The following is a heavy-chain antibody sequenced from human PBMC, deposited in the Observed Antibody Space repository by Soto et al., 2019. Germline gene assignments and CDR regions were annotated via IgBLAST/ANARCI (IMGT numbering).Heavy chain of an antibody. D-gene: IGHD6-13*01. Sequence: PGGSLRLSCSASGFTFSSYAMHWVRQAPGKGLEYVSAISSNGGSTYYADSVKGRFTISRDNSKNTLYLQMSSLRAEDTAVYYCVKADNSSSWYLYYYYYGMDVWGQGTTVTVSS. V-gene: IGHV3-64D*08. J-gene: IGHJ6*02. CDR3: VKADNSSSWYLYYYYYGMDV. CDR2: ISSNGGST. CDR1: GFTFSSYA.